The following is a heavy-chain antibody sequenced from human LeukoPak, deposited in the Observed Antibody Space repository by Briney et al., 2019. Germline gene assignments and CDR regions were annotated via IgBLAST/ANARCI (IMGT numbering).Heavy chain of an antibody. J-gene: IGHJ3*02. V-gene: IGHV6-1*01. CDR2: TYYRSKWYN. CDR1: GDSVSSNSAA. Sequence: SQTHSLTCAISGDSVSSNSAAWNWIRQSPSRGLEWLGRTYYRSKWYNGYAVSVKSRITITPDTSKNQFSLQLNSVTPEDTAVYYCARLEYGDLPTGAFDIWGQGTMVTVSS. D-gene: IGHD4-17*01. CDR3: ARLEYGDLPTGAFDI.